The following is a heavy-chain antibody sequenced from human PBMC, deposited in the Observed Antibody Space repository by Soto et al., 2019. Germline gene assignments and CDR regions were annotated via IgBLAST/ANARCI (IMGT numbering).Heavy chain of an antibody. J-gene: IGHJ3*02. D-gene: IGHD6-6*01. CDR3: ARGNLEYSSSDAFDI. CDR2: ISSSGSTI. V-gene: IGHV3-11*01. CDR1: GFTFSDYY. Sequence: GGSLRLSCAASGFTFSDYYMSWIRQAPGKGLEWVSYISSSGSTIYYADSVKGRFTISRDNAKNSLYLQMNSLRAEETAVYYCARGNLEYSSSDAFDIWGQGTMVTVSS.